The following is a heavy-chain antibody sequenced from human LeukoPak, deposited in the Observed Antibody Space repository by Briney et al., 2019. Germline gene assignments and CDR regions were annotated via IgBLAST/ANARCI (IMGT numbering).Heavy chain of an antibody. Sequence: GGSLRLSCAASGFTVSSNYMSWVRQAPGKGLEWVSSISSSSSYICYADSVKGRFTISRDSAKNSLYLQMNSLRAEDTAVYYCASLPSAGTATHNYWGQGTLVTVSS. V-gene: IGHV3-21*01. D-gene: IGHD2-15*01. CDR1: GFTVSSNY. J-gene: IGHJ4*02. CDR2: ISSSSSYI. CDR3: ASLPSAGTATHNY.